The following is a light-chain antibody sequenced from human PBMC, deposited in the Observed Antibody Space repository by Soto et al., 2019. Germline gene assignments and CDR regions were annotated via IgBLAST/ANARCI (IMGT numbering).Light chain of an antibody. J-gene: IGKJ2*01. V-gene: IGKV3-20*01. CDR3: QQYGRSPPFT. Sequence: EIVLTQSPGPLSLSPGERATLSCRASQSVSSSYIARYQQNPGQAPRLLIYGASSRATGITDRFSGRGSGTDFTLTISRLEPEDFAVYFCQQYGRSPPFTFGRGTKVEIK. CDR2: GAS. CDR1: QSVSSSY.